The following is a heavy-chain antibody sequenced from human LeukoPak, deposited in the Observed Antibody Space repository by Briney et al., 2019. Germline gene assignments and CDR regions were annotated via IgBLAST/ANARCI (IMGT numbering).Heavy chain of an antibody. D-gene: IGHD3-22*01. CDR3: AKRDSSGSYYFDY. CDR1: GFTFSSYD. Sequence: GGTLRLSCAASGFTFSSYDMSWVRQAPGKGLEWVSTINSYGAYTYYADSVRGRFTISRDNSKNTLYLQMNSLRAEDTAVFYCAKRDSSGSYYFDYWGQGTLVTVSS. CDR2: INSYGAYT. V-gene: IGHV3-23*01. J-gene: IGHJ4*02.